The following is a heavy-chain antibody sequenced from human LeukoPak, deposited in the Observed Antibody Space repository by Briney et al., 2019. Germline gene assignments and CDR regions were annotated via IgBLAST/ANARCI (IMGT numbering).Heavy chain of an antibody. CDR1: GYSFTSYW. J-gene: IGHJ3*02. Sequence: GESLKIFCKGSGYSFTSYWIGWVRQMPGKGLEWMGIIYPGDSDTRHSPSFQGQVTISADKSISTAYLQWSSLKASDTAMYYCAREGGIRDVAFDIWGQGTMVTVSS. D-gene: IGHD3-10*01. V-gene: IGHV5-51*01. CDR2: IYPGDSDT. CDR3: AREGGIRDVAFDI.